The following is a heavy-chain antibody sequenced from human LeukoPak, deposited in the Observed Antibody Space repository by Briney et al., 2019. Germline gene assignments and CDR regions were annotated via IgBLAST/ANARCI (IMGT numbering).Heavy chain of an antibody. CDR3: ARESKGAVVPTPFDY. D-gene: IGHD2-2*01. Sequence: PGGSLRLSCAASGFSFTSYSFNWVRQAPGKGLEWVSAISGSGGSTYYADSVKGRFTISRDNAKNSLYLQMNSLRAEDTAVYYCARESKGAVVPTPFDYWGQGTLVTVSS. CDR2: ISGSGGST. J-gene: IGHJ4*02. V-gene: IGHV3-21*01. CDR1: GFSFTSYS.